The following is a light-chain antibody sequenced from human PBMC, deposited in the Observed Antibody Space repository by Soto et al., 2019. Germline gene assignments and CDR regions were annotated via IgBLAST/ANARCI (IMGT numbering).Light chain of an antibody. CDR3: QSYDSRLRVV. CDR2: GSS. V-gene: IGLV1-40*01. J-gene: IGLJ2*01. Sequence: QAVVTQPPSVSGAPGQRVTISCTGRSSDIGAGYDVHWYQQLPGTAPKLLIYGSSNRPSGVPDRFSASKSGTSASLAISGLQAEDEADYYCQSYDSRLRVVFGGGTKLTVL. CDR1: SSDIGAGYD.